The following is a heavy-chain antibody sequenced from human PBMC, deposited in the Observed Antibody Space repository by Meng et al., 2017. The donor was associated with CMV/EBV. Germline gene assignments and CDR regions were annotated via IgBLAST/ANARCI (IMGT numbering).Heavy chain of an antibody. CDR2: IYYSGST. Sequence: SETLSLTCTVSGGSISSSSYYWGWIRQPPGKGLEWIVSIYYSGSTYYNPYLKSRVTISVDTSKNQFSLKLSSVTDADTAVYYCAREQDWFDPWGQGTLVTVSS. CDR1: GGSISSSSYY. V-gene: IGHV4-39*07. CDR3: AREQDWFDP. J-gene: IGHJ5*02.